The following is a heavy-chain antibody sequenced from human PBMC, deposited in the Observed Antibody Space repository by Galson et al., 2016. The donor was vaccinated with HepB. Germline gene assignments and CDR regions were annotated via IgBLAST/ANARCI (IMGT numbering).Heavy chain of an antibody. V-gene: IGHV3-23*01. CDR2: TSTRRTT. CDR1: GFVFSNFG. D-gene: IGHD1-1*01. J-gene: IGHJ4*02. CDR3: AKERLVRRIFDH. Sequence: LRLSCAASGFVFSNFGLSWVRQAPGKGLEWVASTSTRRTTYYSDSVQGRFTISRDNSNNTLYLQMNGLRAEDTAVYYCAKERLVRRIFDHWGQGTLLTVSS.